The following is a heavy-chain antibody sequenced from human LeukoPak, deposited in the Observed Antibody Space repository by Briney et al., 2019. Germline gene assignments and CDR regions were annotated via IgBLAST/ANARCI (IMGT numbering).Heavy chain of an antibody. D-gene: IGHD6-19*01. J-gene: IGHJ4*02. CDR3: AREGYSSGFDY. Sequence: SETLSLTCSVSGGSINNYWWNWIRQPPGKGLEWIGYIYYSGSTSYNPSLKSRLTISVNTSLNQFSLKLNSVTAADTAVYYCAREGYSSGFDYWGQGTLVTVSS. CDR1: GGSINNYW. V-gene: IGHV4-59*01. CDR2: IYYSGST.